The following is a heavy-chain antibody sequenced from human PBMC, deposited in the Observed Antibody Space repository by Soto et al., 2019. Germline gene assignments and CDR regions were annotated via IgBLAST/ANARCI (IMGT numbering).Heavy chain of an antibody. CDR2: IYYSGST. Sequence: PSETLSLTCTVSGASISSSTYYWGWIRQPPGKGLEWIGSIYYSGSTYYNPSLKSRVTISVDTSKNQFSLKLSSVTAADTAVYYCASENDFWSGGMDVWGQGTTVT. V-gene: IGHV4-39*01. CDR1: GASISSSTYY. J-gene: IGHJ6*02. CDR3: ASENDFWSGGMDV. D-gene: IGHD3-3*01.